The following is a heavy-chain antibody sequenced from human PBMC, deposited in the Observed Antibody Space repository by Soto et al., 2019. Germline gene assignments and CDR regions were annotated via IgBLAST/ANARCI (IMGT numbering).Heavy chain of an antibody. CDR2: INDSGDI. CDR3: ARGLILWFGELSRRGGYYYYMDV. CDR1: GGSFSGYQ. Sequence: QVQLQPWGAGLLKPSETLSLTCAVYGGSFSGYQWSWIRQTPGKGLEWIGGINDSGDINYNPSLKSRVTILVDSPKKQISLRLSSVTAADTAVYYCARGLILWFGELSRRGGYYYYMDVWGKGTTVTVSS. V-gene: IGHV4-34*01. D-gene: IGHD3-10*01. J-gene: IGHJ6*03.